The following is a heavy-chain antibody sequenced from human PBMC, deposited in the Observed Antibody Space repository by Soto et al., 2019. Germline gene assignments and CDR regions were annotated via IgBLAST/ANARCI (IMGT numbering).Heavy chain of an antibody. CDR2: IDNAGTDS. V-gene: IGHV3-74*01. Sequence: EVQLVESGGGLVQPGGSLRLSCAASGFTFSGRSMHWVRQAPGKGLVWVSGIDNAGTDSTYADSVKGRFTSSRDNAKNTLYLQMTSLRVEDTAVYYCARGWFGPDVWGKGTTVTGSS. J-gene: IGHJ6*04. CDR1: GFTFSGRS. CDR3: ARGWFGPDV. D-gene: IGHD3-10*01.